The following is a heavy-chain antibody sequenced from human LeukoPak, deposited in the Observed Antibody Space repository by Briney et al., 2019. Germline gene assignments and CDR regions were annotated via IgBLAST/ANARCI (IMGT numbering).Heavy chain of an antibody. Sequence: GGSLRLSCAASGFTFSSYAMSWARQAPGMGLEWVSSISGGGGRTHYAASVKGRFTIYRDNSKNTLYLQMISLRAEDTAVYYCARDANSYDSRPERWGQGTLVSVCS. V-gene: IGHV3-23*01. J-gene: IGHJ4*02. CDR1: GFTFSSYA. D-gene: IGHD3-22*01. CDR2: ISGGGGRT. CDR3: ARDANSYDSRPER.